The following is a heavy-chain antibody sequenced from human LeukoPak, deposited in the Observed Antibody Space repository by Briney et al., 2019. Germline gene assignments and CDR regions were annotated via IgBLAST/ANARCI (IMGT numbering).Heavy chain of an antibody. CDR3: AREVVRGVITY. V-gene: IGHV4-4*02. CDR1: GGSISSSNW. Sequence: PSGTLSLTCAVSGGSISSSNWWSWVRQPPGKGLEWIGSIYHSGSTYYNPSLKSRVTISVDTSKNQFSLKLSSVTAADTAVYYCAREVVRGVITYWGQGTLVTVSS. J-gene: IGHJ4*02. D-gene: IGHD3-10*01. CDR2: IYHSGST.